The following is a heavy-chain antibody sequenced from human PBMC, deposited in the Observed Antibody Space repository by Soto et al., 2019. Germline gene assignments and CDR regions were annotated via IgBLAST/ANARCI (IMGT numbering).Heavy chain of an antibody. CDR2: ILPIFGTV. CDR3: AAGGRAYSYGRGASRFHFDY. Sequence: QVQLVQSGAEVKKPGSSVKVSCKASGGIFSSNALSWVRQAPGQGLAWMGGILPIFGTVNYAQKFQGRVTITADESTSTAYMKLSSLGPEDTAPYDSAAGGRAYSYGRGASRFHFDYWGQGTLVTVSS. CDR1: GGIFSSNA. D-gene: IGHD5-18*01. V-gene: IGHV1-69*01. J-gene: IGHJ4*01.